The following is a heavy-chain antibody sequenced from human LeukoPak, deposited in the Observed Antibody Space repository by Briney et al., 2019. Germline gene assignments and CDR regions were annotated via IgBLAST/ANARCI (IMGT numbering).Heavy chain of an antibody. J-gene: IGHJ6*02. CDR3: AAGTMVYGMDV. CDR2: IIPIFGTA. Sequence: ASVKVSRKASGGTFSSYAISWVRQAPGQGLEWMGGIIPIFGTANYAQKLQGRVTMTTDTSTSTAYMELRSLRSDDTAVYYCAAGTMVYGMDVWGQGTTVTVSS. D-gene: IGHD3-10*01. V-gene: IGHV1-69*05. CDR1: GGTFSSYA.